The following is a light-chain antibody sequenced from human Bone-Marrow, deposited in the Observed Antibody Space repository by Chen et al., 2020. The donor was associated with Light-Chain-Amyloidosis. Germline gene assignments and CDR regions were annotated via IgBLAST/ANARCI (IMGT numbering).Light chain of an antibody. CDR3: QQYGTSPLT. Sequence: EIVLTQSPGTLSLSPGAGANLSCRASQTISSNYLTWYQKKFGQAPRLLIYGSSSRATGIPDRFTGSGSGTDFTLTINRLEPEDFAMYYCQQYGTSPLTFGGGTKVEIK. V-gene: IGKV3-20*01. J-gene: IGKJ4*01. CDR2: GSS. CDR1: QTISSNY.